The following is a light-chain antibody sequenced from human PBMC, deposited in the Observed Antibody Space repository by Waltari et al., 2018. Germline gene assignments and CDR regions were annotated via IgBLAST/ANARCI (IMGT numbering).Light chain of an antibody. Sequence: ETVLTQSPGTLSLSPGEGATLSCRASQSVSNNYLAWYQQRPGQAPRLLFTGAWIRATGSPDRFSGSGSGTDFTLTISRLEPEDFAVYYCQQYGNSPGTFGQGTRVEI. CDR3: QQYGNSPGT. J-gene: IGKJ1*01. V-gene: IGKV3-20*01. CDR2: GAW. CDR1: QSVSNNY.